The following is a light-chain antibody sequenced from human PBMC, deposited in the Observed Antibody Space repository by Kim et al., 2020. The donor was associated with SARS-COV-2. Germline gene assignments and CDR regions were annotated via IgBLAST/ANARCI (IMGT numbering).Light chain of an antibody. V-gene: IGLV6-57*04. Sequence: NFMLTQPHSVSESPGKTVTISCTRSSGSIASNYVQWYQQRPGSAPTTVIYEDNQRPSGVPDRFSGSIDSSSNSASLTISGLKTEDEADYYCQSYDSSNPWVFGGGTQLNVL. CDR1: SGSIASNY. CDR2: EDN. J-gene: IGLJ3*02. CDR3: QSYDSSNPWV.